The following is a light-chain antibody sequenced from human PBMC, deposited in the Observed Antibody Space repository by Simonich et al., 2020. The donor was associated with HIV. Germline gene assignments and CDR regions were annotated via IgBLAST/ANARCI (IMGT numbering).Light chain of an antibody. Sequence: DIVMTQSPDSLAVFMGERATINCKSSQSVLYSSHNKNYLAWYQQKPGQSPKLLIYWASTRESGVPDRFSGSVSGTDFTLTINSMQSEDFAVYYCQHYYNWPPITFGQGTRLDIK. V-gene: IGKV4-1*01. CDR3: QHYYNWPPIT. J-gene: IGKJ5*01. CDR2: WAS. CDR1: QSVLYSSHNKNY.